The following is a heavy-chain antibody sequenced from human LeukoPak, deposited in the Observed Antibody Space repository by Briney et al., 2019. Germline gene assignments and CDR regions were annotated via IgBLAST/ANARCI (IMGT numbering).Heavy chain of an antibody. D-gene: IGHD6-6*01. CDR1: GFTFSSYA. CDR2: ISGSGGYT. CDR3: AKCFGSSSSLFSDY. J-gene: IGHJ4*02. V-gene: IGHV3-23*01. Sequence: RSLRLSCAASGFTFSSYAMSWVRQAPAKGLAWVSAISGSGGYTYYADSVKGRFTLSRDSSKNTLYLQMNSLRAEDTAIYYCAKCFGSSSSLFSDYWGQGTLVTVSS.